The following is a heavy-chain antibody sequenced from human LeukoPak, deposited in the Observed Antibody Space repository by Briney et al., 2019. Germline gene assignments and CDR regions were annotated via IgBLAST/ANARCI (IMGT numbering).Heavy chain of an antibody. J-gene: IGHJ6*04. CDR2: ISSSSSYI. CDR3: ARDRWYYYGSGPYYYYGMDV. V-gene: IGHV3-21*01. Sequence: PGGSLRLSCAASGFTFSSYSMNWVRQAPGKGLEWVSSISSSSSYIYYADSVKGRFTISRDNAKNSLYLQMNSLRAEDTAAYYCARDRWYYYGSGPYYYYGMDVWGKGTTVTVSS. D-gene: IGHD3-10*01. CDR1: GFTFSSYS.